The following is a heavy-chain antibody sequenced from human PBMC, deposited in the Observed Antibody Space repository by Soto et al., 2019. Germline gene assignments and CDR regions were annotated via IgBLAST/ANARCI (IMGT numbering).Heavy chain of an antibody. CDR3: ARSGDSFGFTDY. J-gene: IGHJ4*02. Sequence: QVQLQESGPGLVKPSETLSLTCTVSGGSIPGYYWTWIRQPPGKGLECIGYVFYKGHTNYKPSLKRRVTISVDTPANQFYLRLSSVTAADTAGYYCARSGDSFGFTDYWRQGTLVTVAS. V-gene: IGHV4-59*01. CDR2: VFYKGHT. CDR1: GGSIPGYY. D-gene: IGHD5-18*01.